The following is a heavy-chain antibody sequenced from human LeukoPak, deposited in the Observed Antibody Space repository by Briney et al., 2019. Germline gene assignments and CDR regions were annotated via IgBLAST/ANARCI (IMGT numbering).Heavy chain of an antibody. CDR3: SRRISSGSYSDY. V-gene: IGHV4-38-2*01. CDR2: INYSGNT. Sequence: PSETLSLTCAVSGYSISSGYYWGWIRQSPGQGLEWIGSINYSGNTYYNPSLKSRVTMSVDTSKNQFSLKLSSVTAADTAVYYCSRRISSGSYSDYWGQGTLVTVSS. J-gene: IGHJ4*02. CDR1: GYSISSGYY. D-gene: IGHD1-26*01.